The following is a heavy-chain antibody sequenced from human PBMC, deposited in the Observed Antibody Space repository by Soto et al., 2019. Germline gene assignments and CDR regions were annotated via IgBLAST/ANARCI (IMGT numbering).Heavy chain of an antibody. V-gene: IGHV1-69*13. Sequence: SVKVSCKASGGTFSSYAISWVRQAPGQGLEWMGGIIPIFGTANYAQKFQGRVTITADESTSTAYMELSSLRSEDTAVYYCARDGYSSSWPPEYFQHWGRGTLVTVSS. D-gene: IGHD6-13*01. CDR2: IIPIFGTA. J-gene: IGHJ1*01. CDR3: ARDGYSSSWPPEYFQH. CDR1: GGTFSSYA.